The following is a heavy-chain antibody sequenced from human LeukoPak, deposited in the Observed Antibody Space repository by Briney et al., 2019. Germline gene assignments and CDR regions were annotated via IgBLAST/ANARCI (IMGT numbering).Heavy chain of an antibody. V-gene: IGHV3-73*01. CDR2: IRSKANSYAT. CDR1: GFTFSGSA. D-gene: IGHD3-9*01. Sequence: GGSLRLSCAASGFTFSGSAMHWVRQASGKGLEWVGRIRSKANSYATAYAASVKGRFTISRDGSKNTAYLQMNSLETEDTAVYYCTRGVEILTGYYDYWGQGTLVTVSS. J-gene: IGHJ4*02. CDR3: TRGVEILTGYYDY.